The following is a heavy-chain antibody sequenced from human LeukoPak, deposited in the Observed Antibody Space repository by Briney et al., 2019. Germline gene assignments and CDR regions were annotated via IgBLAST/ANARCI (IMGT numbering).Heavy chain of an antibody. Sequence: SETLSLTCTVSGAFSSRFYWSWVRQSPGKGLEWIGNIFFSRHSNYNPSLTGRVTISPDTSKSQFSLKVTSVTAADTALYYCARIDPLGYFDQWGQGTLVTVSS. CDR2: IFFSRHS. J-gene: IGHJ4*02. CDR3: ARIDPLGYFDQ. CDR1: GAFSSRFY. V-gene: IGHV4-59*13.